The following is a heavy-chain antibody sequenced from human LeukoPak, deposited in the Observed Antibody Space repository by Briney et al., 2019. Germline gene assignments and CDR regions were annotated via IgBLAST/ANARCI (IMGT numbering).Heavy chain of an antibody. V-gene: IGHV4-59*01. CDR3: AKDAAGPEY. D-gene: IGHD6-13*01. CDR2: IYYSGST. CDR1: GGSISNFY. Sequence: PSETLSLTCTVSGGSISNFYWSWIRQSPGKGLEWIGYIYYSGSTNYNPSLQSRVTISVDTSKNQFSLKLSSVTAADTAVYYCAKDAAGPEYWGQGTLVTVSS. J-gene: IGHJ4*02.